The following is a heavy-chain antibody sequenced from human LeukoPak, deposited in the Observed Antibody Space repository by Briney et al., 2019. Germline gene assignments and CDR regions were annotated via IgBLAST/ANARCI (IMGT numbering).Heavy chain of an antibody. Sequence: PGGSLRLSCAASGFTFSSYSMNWVRQAPGKGLEWVSSISSSSSYIYYADSVKGRFTISRDNAKNSLYLQMNSLRDEDTAVYYCARDEDASVVVVAATPFDYWGQGTLVTVSS. CDR3: ARDEDASVVVVAATPFDY. V-gene: IGHV3-21*01. CDR1: GFTFSSYS. CDR2: ISSSSSYI. D-gene: IGHD2-15*01. J-gene: IGHJ4*02.